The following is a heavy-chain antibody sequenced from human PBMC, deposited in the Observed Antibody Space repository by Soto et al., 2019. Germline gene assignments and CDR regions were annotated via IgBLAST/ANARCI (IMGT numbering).Heavy chain of an antibody. Sequence: SETMSLTCPVSGGNLSSGDCYWSRIHKPPGKGLEWIGYIYYSGSTYYNPSLKSRVTISVDTSKNQFSLKLSSVTAADTAVYYCARCPRYSSSWYLGYYGMDVWGQGTTVTVSS. J-gene: IGHJ6*02. D-gene: IGHD6-13*01. CDR3: ARCPRYSSSWYLGYYGMDV. CDR1: GGNLSSGDCY. V-gene: IGHV4-30-4*01. CDR2: IYYSGST.